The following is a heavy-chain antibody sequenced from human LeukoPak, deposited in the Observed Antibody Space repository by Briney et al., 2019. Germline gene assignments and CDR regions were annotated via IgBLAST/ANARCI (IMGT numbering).Heavy chain of an antibody. CDR1: GFTFSRYG. CDR3: ARFIAAPYYFDY. D-gene: IGHD6-13*01. J-gene: IGHJ4*02. Sequence: GGSLRLSCAASGFTFSRYGMHWVRQAPGQGLEWVAFIRYDGSNKYYAHSVKGRFTISRDNAKNSLYLQMNCLRAEDTAVYYCARFIAAPYYFDYWGRGTLVTVSS. V-gene: IGHV3-30*02. CDR2: IRYDGSNK.